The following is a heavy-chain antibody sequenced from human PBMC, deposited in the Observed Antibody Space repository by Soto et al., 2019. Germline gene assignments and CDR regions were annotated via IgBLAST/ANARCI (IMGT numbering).Heavy chain of an antibody. CDR1: GGSISSYY. CDR3: ARDGYTVTPNYYYGMDV. J-gene: IGHJ6*02. Sequence: QVQLQESGPGLVKPSETLSLTCTVSGGSISSYYWSWIRQPPGKGLEWIGYIYYSGSTNYNPSLKSRVSITVATSKNQCSLTLSSVTAANTDVYYCARDGYTVTPNYYYGMDVWGQGTTVTVSS. CDR2: IYYSGST. V-gene: IGHV4-59*01. D-gene: IGHD4-4*01.